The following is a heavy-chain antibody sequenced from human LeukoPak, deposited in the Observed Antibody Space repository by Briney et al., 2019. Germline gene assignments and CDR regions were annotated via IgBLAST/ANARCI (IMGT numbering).Heavy chain of an antibody. CDR3: AKQLGSCSDGSCYFPY. CDR2: ISNNGGYT. Sequence: PGGSLRLSCAASGFTFSSSAMSWVRQAPGKGLEWVSAISNNGGYTYYADSVQGRFTISRDNSKSTLCLQMNSLRAEDTAVYYCAKQLGSCSDGSCYFPYRGQGTLVTVSS. D-gene: IGHD2-15*01. J-gene: IGHJ4*02. CDR1: GFTFSSSA. V-gene: IGHV3-23*01.